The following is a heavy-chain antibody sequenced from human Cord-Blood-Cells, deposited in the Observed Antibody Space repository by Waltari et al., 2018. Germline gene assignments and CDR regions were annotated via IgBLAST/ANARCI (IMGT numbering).Heavy chain of an antibody. V-gene: IGHV4-34*01. J-gene: IGHJ5*02. CDR2: IKQSGST. CDR1: FSGYY. CDR3: ASLGCSSTSCYWFDP. Sequence: QVQLQQWGAGLLTPSETLSFSGYYRSWSRQPPGKGLEWIGEIKQSGSTNSNPSLKSRVTISVDTSKNQFSLKLSSVTAADTAVYYCASLGCSSTSCYWFDPWGQGTLVTVSS. D-gene: IGHD2-2*01.